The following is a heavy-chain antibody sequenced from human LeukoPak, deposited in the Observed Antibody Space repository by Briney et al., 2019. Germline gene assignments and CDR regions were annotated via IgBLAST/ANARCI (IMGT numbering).Heavy chain of an antibody. D-gene: IGHD6-19*01. Sequence: GGSLRLSCAASGFTFSTYWMTWVRQAPGKGLEWVANIKQDGSEKYYVDSVKGGFTISRDNAKNSLYLQMNSLRAADTAMYYCVSGRGWTSDYWGQGTLVTVSS. CDR2: IKQDGSEK. CDR1: GFTFSTYW. CDR3: VSGRGWTSDY. J-gene: IGHJ4*02. V-gene: IGHV3-7*03.